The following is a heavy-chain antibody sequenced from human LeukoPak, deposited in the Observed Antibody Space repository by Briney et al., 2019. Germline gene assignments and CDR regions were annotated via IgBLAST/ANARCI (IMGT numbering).Heavy chain of an antibody. CDR2: IIPNSGGT. CDR3: ARDAWGWDNSDYYHPVNYFDY. D-gene: IGHD3-22*01. CDR1: GGTFSSHG. J-gene: IGHJ4*02. Sequence: WASVKVSCKASGGTFSSHGVSWVRQAPGQGLEWMGWIIPNSGGTNYAQKFQGRVTMTRDTSTSTVYMELTGLRSEDTAVYYCARDAWGWDNSDYYHPVNYFDYWGQGTLVTVSS. V-gene: IGHV1-2*02.